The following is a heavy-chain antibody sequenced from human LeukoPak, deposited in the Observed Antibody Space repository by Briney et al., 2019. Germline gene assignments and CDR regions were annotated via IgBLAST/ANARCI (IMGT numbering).Heavy chain of an antibody. CDR1: GYTFTGYY. Sequence: ASMKVSCKASGYTFTGYYMHWVRQAPGQGLEWMGWINPNSGGTNYAQKFQGRVTMTRDTSISTTYMELSRLRSDDTAVYYCARGYYDSSGYYYPYYYYGMDVWGQGTTVTVSS. D-gene: IGHD3-22*01. J-gene: IGHJ6*02. CDR2: INPNSGGT. CDR3: ARGYYDSSGYYYPYYYYGMDV. V-gene: IGHV1-2*02.